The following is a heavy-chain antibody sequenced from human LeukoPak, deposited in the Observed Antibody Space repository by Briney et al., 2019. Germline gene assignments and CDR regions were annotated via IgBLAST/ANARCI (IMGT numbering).Heavy chain of an antibody. J-gene: IGHJ4*02. CDR3: AREWRDSGYYYFDY. Sequence: PSETLSLTCGVSGGSFSGYYWSWIRQSPGKGLEWIGEINESGSTDYNPSLMSRVTISLDTSKNQFSLKLSSVTAADTAVYYCAREWRDSGYYYFDYWGQGTLVTVSS. D-gene: IGHD5-12*01. V-gene: IGHV4-34*01. CDR2: INESGST. CDR1: GGSFSGYY.